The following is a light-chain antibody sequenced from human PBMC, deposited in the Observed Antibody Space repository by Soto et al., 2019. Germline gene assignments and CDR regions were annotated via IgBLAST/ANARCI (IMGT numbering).Light chain of an antibody. CDR3: LQRSNWLS. CDR2: DVS. J-gene: IGKJ2*01. Sequence: EIVLTQSPATLSLSPGERATLSCRASQSVSSYLAWYQQKPGQAPRLLISDVSNRATGIPVRFSGSGSGTDFTLTINGLEPEDFAVYYCLQRSNWLSFGQGTRLEIK. CDR1: QSVSSY. V-gene: IGKV3-11*01.